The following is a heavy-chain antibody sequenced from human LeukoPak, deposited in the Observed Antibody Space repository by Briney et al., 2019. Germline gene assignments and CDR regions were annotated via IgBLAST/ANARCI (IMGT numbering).Heavy chain of an antibody. CDR3: ARDTPYSYFDY. Sequence: SVKVSCKASGGTFSSYAISWVRQAPGQGLEWMGGIIPIFGAANYAQKFQGRVTIIADESTSTAYMELSSLRSEDTAVYYCARDTPYSYFDYWGQGTLATVSS. V-gene: IGHV1-69*01. J-gene: IGHJ4*02. CDR1: GGTFSSYA. D-gene: IGHD2-21*01. CDR2: IIPIFGAA.